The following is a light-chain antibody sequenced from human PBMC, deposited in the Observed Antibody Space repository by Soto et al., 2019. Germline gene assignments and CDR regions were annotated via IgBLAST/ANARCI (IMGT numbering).Light chain of an antibody. CDR3: QQYNSYSYT. CDR2: TAS. V-gene: IGKV1-5*03. J-gene: IGKJ2*01. Sequence: DIPMTQSPSTLSASVGDRVTITCRASQSISSWLAWYQQKPGKAPKLLIYTASSLESRVPSRFSGSGSGTEFTLTISSLQPDDFATYYCQQYNSYSYTFGKGTKLEI. CDR1: QSISSW.